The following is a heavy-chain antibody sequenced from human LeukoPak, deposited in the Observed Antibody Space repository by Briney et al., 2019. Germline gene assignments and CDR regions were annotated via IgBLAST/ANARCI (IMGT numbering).Heavy chain of an antibody. J-gene: IGHJ5*02. D-gene: IGHD6-19*01. CDR2: INYSGST. CDR3: ARQAVAGTIGWFDP. Sequence: SETLSLTCTVSGGSISSSSHYWSWIRQPPGKGLEWIASINYSGSTYYNPSLRSRVTISVDTSKNQFSLKLSSVTAADTAVYYCARQAVAGTIGWFDPWGQGTLVTVSS. V-gene: IGHV4-39*01. CDR1: GGSISSSSHY.